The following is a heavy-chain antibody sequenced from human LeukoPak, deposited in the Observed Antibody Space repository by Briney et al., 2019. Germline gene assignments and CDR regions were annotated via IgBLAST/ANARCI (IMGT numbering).Heavy chain of an antibody. Sequence: SETLSLTCTVSGGSISSYYWSWIRQPPGKGLEWTGYIYYSGSTNYNPSLKSRVTISVDTSKNQFSLKLSSVTAADTAVYYCARHDGYSSSWYYYFDYWGQGTLVTVSS. CDR3: ARHDGYSSSWYYYFDY. CDR1: GGSISSYY. V-gene: IGHV4-59*08. J-gene: IGHJ4*02. CDR2: IYYSGST. D-gene: IGHD6-13*01.